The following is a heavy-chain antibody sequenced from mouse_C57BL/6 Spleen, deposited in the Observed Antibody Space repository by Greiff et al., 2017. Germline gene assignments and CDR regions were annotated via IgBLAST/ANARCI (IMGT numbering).Heavy chain of an antibody. J-gene: IGHJ4*01. CDR1: GYTFTDYY. CDR3: ARVHGNAMDY. CDR2: IYPGSGNT. Sequence: QVQLKESGAELVRPGASVKLSCKASGYTFTDYYINWVKQRPGQGLEWIARIYPGSGNTYYNEKFKGKATLTAEKSSSTAYMQLSSLTSEDSAVYFCARVHGNAMDYWGQGTSVTVSS. D-gene: IGHD1-1*01. V-gene: IGHV1-76*01.